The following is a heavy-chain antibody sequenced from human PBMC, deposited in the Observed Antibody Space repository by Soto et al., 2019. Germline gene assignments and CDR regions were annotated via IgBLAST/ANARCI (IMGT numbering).Heavy chain of an antibody. Sequence: GESLKISCKGSGYSFTSYWIGWVRQMPGKGLEWMGIIYPGDSDTRYSPSFQGQVTISADKSISTAYLQWSSLKASDTAMYYCARQRPFVQKPPTTRRSWFDPWGQGTLVTVSS. CDR1: GYSFTSYW. D-gene: IGHD4-17*01. V-gene: IGHV5-51*01. CDR3: ARQRPFVQKPPTTRRSWFDP. CDR2: IYPGDSDT. J-gene: IGHJ5*02.